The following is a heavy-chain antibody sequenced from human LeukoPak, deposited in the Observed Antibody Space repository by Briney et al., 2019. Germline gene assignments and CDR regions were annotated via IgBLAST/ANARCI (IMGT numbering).Heavy chain of an antibody. CDR3: AGDGYSAYDRDLDH. Sequence: SETLSLTCTISGASISDTNWWTWVRQPPGKGLEWIGEISHNGNTNYSPSLKSRVTISVDKSKNQFSLRLDSVTAADTAVYYCAGDGYSAYDRDLDHWGQGALVTVSS. CDR1: GASISDTNW. J-gene: IGHJ4*02. CDR2: ISHNGNT. D-gene: IGHD5-12*01. V-gene: IGHV4-4*02.